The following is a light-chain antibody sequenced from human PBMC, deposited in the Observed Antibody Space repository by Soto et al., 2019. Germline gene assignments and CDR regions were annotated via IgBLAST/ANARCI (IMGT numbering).Light chain of an antibody. J-gene: IGKJ1*01. CDR1: QSVSSSF. CDR3: QQHGSSRT. CDR2: GAS. Sequence: EIVLTQSPGTLSLSPGERATLSCRASQSVSSSFLAWYQQKPGQAPRLLIYGASSRATGIPDRFSGSGSGTDFTLTISRREPEDFAVYYWQQHGSSRTFGQGTKVEIK. V-gene: IGKV3-20*01.